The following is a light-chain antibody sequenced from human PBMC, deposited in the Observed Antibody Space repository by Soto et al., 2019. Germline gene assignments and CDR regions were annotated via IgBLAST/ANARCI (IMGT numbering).Light chain of an antibody. V-gene: IGKV1-12*01. CDR2: AAS. CDR1: QTISSW. Sequence: DIQMTQSPCTLPASVGDRVTSTCRASQTISSWLSCYQQKPGKAPKLLIYAASSLLSGVPSRFSGSGSGTDFTLTISSLQPEDFATYYCQQANTLPTFGQGTRLEIK. CDR3: QQANTLPT. J-gene: IGKJ5*01.